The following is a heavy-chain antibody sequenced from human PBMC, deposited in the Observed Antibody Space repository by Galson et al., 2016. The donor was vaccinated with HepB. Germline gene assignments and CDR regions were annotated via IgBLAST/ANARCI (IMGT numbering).Heavy chain of an antibody. CDR1: GFTVSSNY. CDR2: IYSGGTT. CDR3: ARLHPYGSGGPSDFFDY. V-gene: IGHV3-53*01. Sequence: SLRLSCAASGFTVSSNYMGWVRQAPGKGLEWVSVIYSGGTTYYADSVKGRFTIFRDISKNTVFLQMNSLRGEDTAVYYCARLHPYGSGGPSDFFDYWGQGTLVTVSS. D-gene: IGHD3-10*01. J-gene: IGHJ4*02.